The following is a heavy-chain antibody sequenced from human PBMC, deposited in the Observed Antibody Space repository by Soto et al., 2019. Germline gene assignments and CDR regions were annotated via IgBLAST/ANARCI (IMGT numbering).Heavy chain of an antibody. J-gene: IGHJ4*02. D-gene: IGHD6-13*01. CDR3: ASLPAAGHPPVGFDY. V-gene: IGHV3-30-3*01. CDR1: GFTFSSYA. CDR2: ISYDGSNK. Sequence: QVQLVESGGGVVQPGRSLRLSCAASGFTFSSYAMHWVRQAPGKGLEWVAVISYDGSNKYYADSVKGRFTISRDNSKNTLYLQMNSLRAEDTAVYYCASLPAAGHPPVGFDYWGQGTLVTVSS.